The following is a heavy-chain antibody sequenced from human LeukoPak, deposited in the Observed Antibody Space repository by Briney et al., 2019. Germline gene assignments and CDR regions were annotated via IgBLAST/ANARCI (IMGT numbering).Heavy chain of an antibody. Sequence: GRSLRLSCAASGFTFSSYGMHWVRQAPGKGLEWVAVIWYDGSNKYYADSVKGRFTISRDNSKNTLYLQMNSLRAEDTAVYYCAKGAYYDSSGYQISGYYLDYWGQGTLVTVSS. CDR2: IWYDGSNK. CDR3: AKGAYYDSSGYQISGYYLDY. J-gene: IGHJ4*02. D-gene: IGHD3-22*01. CDR1: GFTFSSYG. V-gene: IGHV3-33*06.